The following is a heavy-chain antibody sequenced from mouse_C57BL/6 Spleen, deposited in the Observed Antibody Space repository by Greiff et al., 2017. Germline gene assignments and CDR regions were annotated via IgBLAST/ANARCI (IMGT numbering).Heavy chain of an antibody. CDR3: ARKDMSAMDY. CDR2: IWSGGST. D-gene: IGHD2-3*01. V-gene: IGHV2-2*01. J-gene: IGHJ4*01. Sequence: VKLVESGPGLVQPSQSLSITCTVSGFSLTSYGVHWVRQSPGKGLEWLGVIWSGGSTDYNAAFISRLSISKDNSKSQVFFKMNSLQADDTAIYYCARKDMSAMDYWGQGTSVTGSS. CDR1: GFSLTSYG.